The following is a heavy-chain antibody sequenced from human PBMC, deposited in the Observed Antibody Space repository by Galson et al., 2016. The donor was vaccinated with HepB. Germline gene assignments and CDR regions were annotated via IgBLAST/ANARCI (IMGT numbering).Heavy chain of an antibody. V-gene: IGHV3-23*01. CDR1: GVVFSNYA. D-gene: IGHD4-17*01. Sequence: SLRLSCAVSGVVFSNYAMTWVRQAPGKGLEWVSGISHGGGRTFYAESVEGRFTISRDNSQNTVFLQMTNLRAEDTAVYYCARDLPDDSVEYFDVFDLWGQGTMVTVSS. CDR3: ARDLPDDSVEYFDVFDL. J-gene: IGHJ3*01. CDR2: ISHGGGRT.